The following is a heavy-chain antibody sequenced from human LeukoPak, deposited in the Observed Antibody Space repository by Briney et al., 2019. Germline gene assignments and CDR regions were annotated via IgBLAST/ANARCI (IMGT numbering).Heavy chain of an antibody. Sequence: SEILSLTCTVSGGSISSYSWSWIRQPPGKGLEWIGYIYYSGSTNYNPSLKSRVTISVDTSKNQFSLKLTSVTAADTAVYYCARRPYEYYGMDVWGQGTTVTVSS. CDR3: ARRPYEYYGMDV. CDR1: GGSISSYS. V-gene: IGHV4-59*08. J-gene: IGHJ6*02. CDR2: IYYSGST. D-gene: IGHD3-3*01.